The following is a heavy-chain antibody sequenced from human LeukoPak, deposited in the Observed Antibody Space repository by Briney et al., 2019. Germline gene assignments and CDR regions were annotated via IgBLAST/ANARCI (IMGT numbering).Heavy chain of an antibody. CDR1: GYFFTAYY. J-gene: IGHJ5*02. Sequence: AASVTVSCKASGYFFTAYYMHWVRQAPGQGVEWMGWINPNSGGTKYARRLQGRVTMTRDTSVSTAYMELSRLGSDDTAVYYCARDAVYSKRILMPRGGIDAWGQGTLVTVSS. CDR3: ARDAVYSKRILMPRGGIDA. CDR2: INPNSGGT. V-gene: IGHV1-2*02. D-gene: IGHD3-10*01.